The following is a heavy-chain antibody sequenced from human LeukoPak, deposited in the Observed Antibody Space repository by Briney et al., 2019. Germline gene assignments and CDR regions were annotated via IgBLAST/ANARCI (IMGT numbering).Heavy chain of an antibody. J-gene: IGHJ4*02. D-gene: IGHD3-22*01. V-gene: IGHV4-4*02. CDR1: GGSISSSNW. Sequence: SETLSLTCAVSGGSISSSNWWSWVRQPPGKGLEWIGEIYHSGSTNYNPSLKSRVTISVDKSKNQFSLKLSSVTAADTAVYYCAREDYYDSSGYLPVPAFDYWGQGTLVTVSS. CDR3: AREDYYDSSGYLPVPAFDY. CDR2: IYHSGST.